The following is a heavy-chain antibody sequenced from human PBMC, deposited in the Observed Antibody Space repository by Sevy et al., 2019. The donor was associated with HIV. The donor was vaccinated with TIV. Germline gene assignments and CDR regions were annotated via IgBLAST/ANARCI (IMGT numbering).Heavy chain of an antibody. D-gene: IGHD2-2*01. CDR3: AREGVPAAIWFDP. CDR1: GYTFTGYY. Sequence: ASVKVSCKASGYTFTGYYMHWVRQAPGQGLEWMGWINPNSGGTNYAQKFQGRVTMTRDTSISTAYMELGRLRSDDTAVYYCAREGVPAAIWFDPWGQGTLVTVSS. J-gene: IGHJ5*02. V-gene: IGHV1-2*02. CDR2: INPNSGGT.